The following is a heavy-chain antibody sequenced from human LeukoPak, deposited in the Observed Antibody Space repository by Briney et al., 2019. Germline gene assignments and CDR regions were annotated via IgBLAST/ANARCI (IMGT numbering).Heavy chain of an antibody. CDR2: INSNGGST. Sequence: GGSLRLSCAASGFTFGSYAMHWVRQAPGRGLEYVSAINSNGGSTYYANSVKGRFTISRDNSKNTLYLQMGSLRAEDLALYYCAGDFADASGNYCLDYWGQGTLVTVSS. J-gene: IGHJ4*02. D-gene: IGHD3-10*01. CDR1: GFTFGSYA. V-gene: IGHV3-64*01. CDR3: AGDFADASGNYCLDY.